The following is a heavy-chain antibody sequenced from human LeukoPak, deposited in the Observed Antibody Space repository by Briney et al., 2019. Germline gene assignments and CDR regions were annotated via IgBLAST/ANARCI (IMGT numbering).Heavy chain of an antibody. V-gene: IGHV3-13*01. Sequence: PGGSLRLSCAASGFTFSSYDMHWVRQATGKGLEWVSAIGTAGDTYYPGSVKGRFTISRENAKNSMYLQMNSLRAGDTAVYYCARAHYYGSGSYPSYYYYGMDVWGQGTTVTASS. CDR1: GFTFSSYD. CDR3: ARAHYYGSGSYPSYYYYGMDV. J-gene: IGHJ6*02. D-gene: IGHD3-10*01. CDR2: IGTAGDT.